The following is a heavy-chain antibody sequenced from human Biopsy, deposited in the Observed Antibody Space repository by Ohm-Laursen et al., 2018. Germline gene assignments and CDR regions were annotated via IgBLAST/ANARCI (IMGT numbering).Heavy chain of an antibody. D-gene: IGHD4-11*01. Sequence: SLRLSCAASGFTFTSYGMHRVRQAPGKGLAWVAVISYDGSGENYADSLQGRFTISRDNPKNTVDLQMNSLRAEDTAVYFCARDEKRWDYSNYFSWHFDLWGRGTLVTVSS. V-gene: IGHV3-30*03. CDR3: ARDEKRWDYSNYFSWHFDL. CDR2: ISYDGSGE. J-gene: IGHJ2*01. CDR1: GFTFTSYG.